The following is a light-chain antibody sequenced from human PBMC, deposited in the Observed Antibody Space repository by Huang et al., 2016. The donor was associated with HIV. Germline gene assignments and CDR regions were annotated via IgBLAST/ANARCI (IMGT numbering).Light chain of an antibody. Sequence: DIVMTQSPDSLAVSLGERATLHCKSSQSVYATSTARDYLAWFQQKPGQPPKLLLLWSSSREAGFPDRVSGSGSGSDFTRTIANLEPEDAAFYYCQQYYSSPQTFGQGTRV. V-gene: IGKV4-1*01. CDR2: WSS. CDR1: QSVYATSTARDY. J-gene: IGKJ1*01. CDR3: QQYYSSPQT.